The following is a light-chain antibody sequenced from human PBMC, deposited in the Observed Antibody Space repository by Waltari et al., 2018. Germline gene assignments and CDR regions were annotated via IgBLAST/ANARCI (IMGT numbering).Light chain of an antibody. CDR2: DAS. V-gene: IGKV3-15*01. CDR1: QSVSNN. CDR3: QQYYSYFT. Sequence: EVVMTQSPVTPSVSPGERATLSCRASQSVSNNLAWYQHKPGQAPRLVMYDASTRASGLPARFSGTGSGREFTLTINSLQSEDVAIYYCQQYYSYFTFGGGAKVEIK. J-gene: IGKJ4*01.